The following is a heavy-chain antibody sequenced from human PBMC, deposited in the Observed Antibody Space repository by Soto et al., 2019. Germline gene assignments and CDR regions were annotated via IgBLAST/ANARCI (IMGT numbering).Heavy chain of an antibody. CDR3: VRGYCTPSHCSGEFQF. V-gene: IGHV1-46*01. Sequence: ASVKVSCKASGYKFTTYFIHWVRQAPGQGLEWMGMIHPSGDTGYAQKFRGRVTMTIDTSTTTAYMELRNLTSEDTAVYFSVRGYCTPSHCSGEFQFWGQGTLVTVSS. CDR2: IHPSGDT. D-gene: IGHD2-15*01. J-gene: IGHJ1*01. CDR1: GYKFTTYF.